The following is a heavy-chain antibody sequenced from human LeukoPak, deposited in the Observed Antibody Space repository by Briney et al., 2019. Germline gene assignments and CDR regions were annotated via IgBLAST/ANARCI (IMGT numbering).Heavy chain of an antibody. V-gene: IGHV3-64*01. CDR1: GFIFSTYA. D-gene: IGHD3-10*01. J-gene: IGHJ4*02. CDR2: ISSNGYTS. CDR3: ARDPVYGSGSSVRPYYFDY. Sequence: GGSLRLSCVASGFIFSTYAMHWVRQAPGKGLEYVSAISSNGYTSYYTNSVKGRFTISRDNSKNTLYLQMGSLRAEDMAVYYCARDPVYGSGSSVRPYYFDYWGQGTQVTVSS.